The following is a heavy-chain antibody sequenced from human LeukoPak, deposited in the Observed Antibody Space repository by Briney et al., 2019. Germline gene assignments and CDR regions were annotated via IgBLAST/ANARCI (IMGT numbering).Heavy chain of an antibody. Sequence: GGSLRLSCAASGFTFSGSAMHWVRQASGKGLEWVGRIRSKANSYATAYAASVKGRFTISRDDSKKTAFLQMNSLKTEDTAVYYCLKVVRGGLGFQHWGQGTLVTVSS. CDR1: GFTFSGSA. D-gene: IGHD3-10*01. J-gene: IGHJ1*01. CDR2: IRSKANSYAT. V-gene: IGHV3-73*01. CDR3: LKVVRGGLGFQH.